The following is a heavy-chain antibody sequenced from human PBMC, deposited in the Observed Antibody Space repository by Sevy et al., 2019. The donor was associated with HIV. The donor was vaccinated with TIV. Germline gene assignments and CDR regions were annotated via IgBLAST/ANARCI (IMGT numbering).Heavy chain of an antibody. CDR1: GYTFTGYY. J-gene: IGHJ3*02. Sequence: ASVKGSCKASGYTFTGYYMHWVRQAPGQGLEWMGWINPNSGGTNYAQKVQGWVTMTRDTSISTAYMELSRLRSDDTAVYYCARALTTHAFDIWGQGTMVTVSS. D-gene: IGHD4-4*01. CDR3: ARALTTHAFDI. V-gene: IGHV1-2*04. CDR2: INPNSGGT.